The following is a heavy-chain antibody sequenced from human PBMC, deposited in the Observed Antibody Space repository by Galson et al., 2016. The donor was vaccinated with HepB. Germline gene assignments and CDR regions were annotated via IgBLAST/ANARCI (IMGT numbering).Heavy chain of an antibody. J-gene: IGHJ5*02. V-gene: IGHV5-10-1*01. D-gene: IGHD7-27*01. CDR3: AETVLTAVGDWFDR. CDR1: GATVANSW. CDR2: VDATNSYT. Sequence: QSGAEVKKPGESLRISCYLSGATVANSWISWVRQVPGKGLEWMGRVDATNSYTFYSPSFQGHVTISADKSINTAYLQWSSLKPSDTAIYFCAETVLTAVGDWFDRRGQGTLVSVSS.